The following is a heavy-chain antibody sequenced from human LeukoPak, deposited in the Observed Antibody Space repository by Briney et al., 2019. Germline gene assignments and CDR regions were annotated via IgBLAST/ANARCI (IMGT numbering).Heavy chain of an antibody. CDR1: GGTFSSYA. Sequence: GASVKVSCKASGGTFSSYAISWVRQAPGQGLEWMGGIIPIFGTANYAQKFQGRVTITADKSTSTAYMELSSLRSEDTAVYYCARKVVGEYYYYYYYMDVWGKGTTVTISS. CDR3: ARKVVGEYYYYYYYMDV. CDR2: IIPIFGTA. D-gene: IGHD2-21*01. V-gene: IGHV1-69*06. J-gene: IGHJ6*03.